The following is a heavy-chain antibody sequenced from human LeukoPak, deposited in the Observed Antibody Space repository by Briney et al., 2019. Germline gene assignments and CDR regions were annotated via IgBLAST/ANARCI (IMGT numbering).Heavy chain of an antibody. Sequence: PGGSLRLSCAASGFTFSSYAMSWVRQAPGKGLEWVSAISGSGGSTYYADSVKGRFTISRDNAKNSLYLQMNSLRDEDTAVYYCARVGPVLPDAFDIWGQGTMVTVSS. V-gene: IGHV3-23*01. CDR3: ARVGPVLPDAFDI. J-gene: IGHJ3*02. CDR2: ISGSGGST. CDR1: GFTFSSYA. D-gene: IGHD3-10*01.